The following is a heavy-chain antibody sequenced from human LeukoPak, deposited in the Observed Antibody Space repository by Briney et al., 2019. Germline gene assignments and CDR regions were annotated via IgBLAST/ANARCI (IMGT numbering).Heavy chain of an antibody. D-gene: IGHD6-19*01. CDR3: ARDQGAVSGQGAFDI. CDR1: GFTFSTYA. V-gene: IGHV3-30-3*01. J-gene: IGHJ3*02. CDR2: ISFDGNTR. Sequence: PGGSLRLSCAAAGFTFSTYAIHWVRQAPGKGLEWLTVISFDGNTRYYAASVKGRFTISRDNSKNTVYLQMNSPRAEDTAVYYCARDQGAVSGQGAFDIWGQGTMVTVSS.